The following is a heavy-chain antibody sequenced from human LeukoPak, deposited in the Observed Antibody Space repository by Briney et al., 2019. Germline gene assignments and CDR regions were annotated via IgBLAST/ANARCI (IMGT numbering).Heavy chain of an antibody. V-gene: IGHV3-66*01. CDR2: IYSGGST. D-gene: IGHD3-22*01. CDR1: GLTVSSNY. J-gene: IGHJ4*02. CDR3: ARDKSSGYFDY. Sequence: GGSLRLSCAASGLTVSSNYMSWVRQAPGKGLEWVSVIYSGGSTYYANSVKSRFTISRDNSKNTLFLQMNSLRAEDTAVYYCARDKSSGYFDYWGQGTLVTVSS.